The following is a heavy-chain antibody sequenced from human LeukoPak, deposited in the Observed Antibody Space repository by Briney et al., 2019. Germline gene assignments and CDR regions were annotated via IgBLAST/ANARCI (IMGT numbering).Heavy chain of an antibody. J-gene: IGHJ3*02. D-gene: IGHD1-26*01. Sequence: SETLSLTCTVSGGSISSSSYYWGWIRQPPGKGLEWIGSIYYSGSTYYNPSLKSRVTISVYTSKNQISLKLSSVTAADTAVYYCARPIYSGSYRHAFDIWGQGTMVTVSS. CDR3: ARPIYSGSYRHAFDI. CDR1: GGSISSSSYY. V-gene: IGHV4-39*01. CDR2: IYYSGST.